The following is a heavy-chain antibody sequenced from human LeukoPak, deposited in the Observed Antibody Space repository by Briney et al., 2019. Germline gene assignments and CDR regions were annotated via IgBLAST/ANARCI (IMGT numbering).Heavy chain of an antibody. CDR2: ISGTSSFI. D-gene: IGHD3-9*01. V-gene: IGHV3-21*01. CDR3: VKGMEDYDILTGVLDV. CDR1: GFIFSSYP. J-gene: IGHJ6*02. Sequence: GGSLRLSCAASGFIFSSYPMNWVRQAPGKGLEWVSTISGTSSFIQYADSVKGRFTISRDNSKNTLYLQMSSLRAEDTAVYYCVKGMEDYDILTGVLDVWGQGTTVTVSS.